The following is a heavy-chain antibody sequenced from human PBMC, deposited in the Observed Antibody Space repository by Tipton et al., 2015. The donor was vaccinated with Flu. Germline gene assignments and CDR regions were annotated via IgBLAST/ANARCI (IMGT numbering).Heavy chain of an antibody. CDR2: VYYSGNT. D-gene: IGHD3-10*02. J-gene: IGHJ4*02. V-gene: IGHV4-30-2*03. CDR3: ARLSYYDVDLKNFYFDY. CDR1: GGSISGFS. Sequence: TLSLTCSVSGGSISGFSWSWIRQPPGKGLEWIGSVYYSGNTYYNPSLKSRVTISVDTSKSQFSLKLRSVTAADTAVYYCARLSYYDVDLKNFYFDYWGQGALVTVSS.